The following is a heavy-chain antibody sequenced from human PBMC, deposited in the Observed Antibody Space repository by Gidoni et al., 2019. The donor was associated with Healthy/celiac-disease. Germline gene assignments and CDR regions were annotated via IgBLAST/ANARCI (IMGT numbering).Heavy chain of an antibody. D-gene: IGHD2-21*01. CDR1: GFTFSRYS. Sequence: EVQLVESGGGLVKPGGSLRLSCAASGFTFSRYSMNWVRQAPGKGLEGVSYISSSSSTIYYADSVKGRFTISRDNAKNSLYLQMNSLRAEDTAVYYCARENGGGDPYGAFDIWGQGTMVTVSS. CDR2: ISSSSSTI. J-gene: IGHJ3*02. CDR3: ARENGGGDPYGAFDI. V-gene: IGHV3-48*01.